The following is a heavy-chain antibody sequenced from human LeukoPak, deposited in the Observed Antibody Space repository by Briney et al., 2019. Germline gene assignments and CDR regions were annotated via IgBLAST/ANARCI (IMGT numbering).Heavy chain of an antibody. Sequence: GGSLRLSCAASGFTFSSYGMHWVRQAPGKGLEWVAVISYDGSNKYYADSVKGRFTISRDNSKNTLYLQMNSLRAEDTAVYYCARGGKLLFPLGWGQGTLVTVSS. V-gene: IGHV3-30*03. CDR2: ISYDGSNK. CDR3: ARGGKLLFPLG. D-gene: IGHD2-21*02. CDR1: GFTFSSYG. J-gene: IGHJ4*02.